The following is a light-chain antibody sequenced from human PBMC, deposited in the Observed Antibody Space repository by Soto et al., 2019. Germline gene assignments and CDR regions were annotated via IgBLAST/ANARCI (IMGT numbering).Light chain of an antibody. Sequence: EIELTQSPGPLSLSPWERATLTCKASQSVSSSYLAWYQQKPGQAPRLPIYDASTRATGIPARFSGSGSGTDFTLTISSLQPDDFATYYSQQYNSYSRTFGQGTQVDIK. CDR2: DAS. V-gene: IGKV3-20*01. CDR1: QSVSSSY. CDR3: QQYNSYSRT. J-gene: IGKJ1*01.